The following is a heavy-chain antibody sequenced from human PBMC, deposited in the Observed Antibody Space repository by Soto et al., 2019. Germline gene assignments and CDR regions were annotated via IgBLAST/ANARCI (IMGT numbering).Heavy chain of an antibody. D-gene: IGHD1-7*01. V-gene: IGHV2-26*01. CDR1: GFSLSDGRMG. Sequence: QVTLKESGPVQVKPTETLTLTCTVSGFSLSDGRMGVSWIRQSPGKALEWLAHIFSNDEKSYSTSLKTRLTISKDTSRGQVFLTMTNMDPVDTATYYCARSVDSELLGWFESWGQGTLVTVSS. CDR2: IFSNDEK. J-gene: IGHJ5*01. CDR3: ARSVDSELLGWFES.